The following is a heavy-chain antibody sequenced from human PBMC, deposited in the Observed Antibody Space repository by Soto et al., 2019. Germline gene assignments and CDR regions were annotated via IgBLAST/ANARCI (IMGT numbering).Heavy chain of an antibody. J-gene: IGHJ6*02. D-gene: IGHD6-13*01. CDR1: GFTFSDYY. CDR3: AREGSSWNGMDV. V-gene: IGHV3-11*05. Sequence: QVQLVESGGGLVKPGGSLRLSCAASGFTFSDYYMSWIRQAPGKGLVWVSYISSSSSYTNYADSVKGRFTISRDNAKNSLYLQMNSLRAEDTAVYYCAREGSSWNGMDVWGQGTTVTVSS. CDR2: ISSSSSYT.